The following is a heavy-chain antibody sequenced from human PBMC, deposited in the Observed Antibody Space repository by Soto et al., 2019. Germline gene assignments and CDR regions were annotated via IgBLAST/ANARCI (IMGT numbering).Heavy chain of an antibody. V-gene: IGHV5-51*01. CDR1: GDSDLFNTYW. CDR2: VFPSDSDT. CDR3: ARNKTSSPNIWYSLGLDV. J-gene: IGHJ6*02. Sequence: PGESLKISCKASGDSDLFNTYWIGWVRQRPGNGLEWMGIVFPSDSDTRYSPSFQGQVTISADKDTTTAYLQWSSVRPSDTAIYFCARNKTSSPNIWYSLGLDVWGQGTTVTVSS. D-gene: IGHD2-21*02.